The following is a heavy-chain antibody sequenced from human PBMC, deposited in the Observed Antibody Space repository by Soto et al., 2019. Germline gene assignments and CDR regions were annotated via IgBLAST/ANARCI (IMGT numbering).Heavy chain of an antibody. V-gene: IGHV3-21*01. D-gene: IGHD3-10*02. CDR2: ISSTSSDT. J-gene: IGHJ4*01. Sequence: GGSLRLSCAASGFSFNSYAMNWVRQAPEKGREWVSYISSTSSDTYYADSVKGRFTISRANAKNLLYLQLKSLRAEDTAGFYCARDFPLDTGVMLFHWGPGSRVTVSS. CDR1: GFSFNSYA. CDR3: ARDFPLDTGVMLFH.